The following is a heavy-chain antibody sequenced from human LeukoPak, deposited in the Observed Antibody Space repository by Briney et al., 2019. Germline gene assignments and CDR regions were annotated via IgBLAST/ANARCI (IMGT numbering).Heavy chain of an antibody. V-gene: IGHV3-23*01. CDR3: AKNLYCGGGSCYPSALGMDV. CDR2: ISGSGNGT. J-gene: IGHJ6*02. D-gene: IGHD2-15*01. Sequence: GGSLRLSCAASGFTFSSYAMGWVRQAPGKGLEWVSSISGSGNGTYYADSVKGRFTISRDNSKNTLFLQMNSLRAEDTAVYYCAKNLYCGGGSCYPSALGMDVWGQGTTVTVSS. CDR1: GFTFSSYA.